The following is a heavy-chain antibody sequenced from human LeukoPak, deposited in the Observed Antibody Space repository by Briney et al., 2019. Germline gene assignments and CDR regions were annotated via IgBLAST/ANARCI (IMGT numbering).Heavy chain of an antibody. CDR2: ITSNGNSV. J-gene: IGHJ3*02. V-gene: IGHV3-11*04. Sequence: GGSLRLSCAASGFTFSDYYMGWIRQAPGKGLEWISYITSNGNSVYYAASVKGRFTISRDNAKNSLYLQMNSLRAEDTAVYYCARGDDAFDIWGQGTMVTVSS. CDR1: GFTFSDYY. CDR3: ARGDDAFDI.